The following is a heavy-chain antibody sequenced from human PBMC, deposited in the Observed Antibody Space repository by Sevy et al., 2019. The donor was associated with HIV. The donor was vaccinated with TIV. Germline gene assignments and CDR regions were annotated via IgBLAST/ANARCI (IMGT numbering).Heavy chain of an antibody. Sequence: GESQKISCEASGFTFTRYAFHWVRQAPGKGLEWVAVISKEGTNKYYIDSVKGRFTISRDNSRNTLFLQMERLRAEDTAMYFCARDPHAVPHWGSFDSWGQGTLVTVSS. CDR3: ARDPHAVPHWGSFDS. CDR2: ISKEGTNK. J-gene: IGHJ4*02. CDR1: GFTFTRYA. V-gene: IGHV3-30-3*01. D-gene: IGHD3-16*01.